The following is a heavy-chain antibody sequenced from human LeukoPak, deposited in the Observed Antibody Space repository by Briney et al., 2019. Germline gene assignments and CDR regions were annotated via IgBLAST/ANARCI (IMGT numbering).Heavy chain of an antibody. V-gene: IGHV5-51*01. Sequence: GESLKISCKGSGYRFINYWIGWVRQMPGKGLEWMGIIYPGDSDTRYSASFQGQVTISADKSISTAYLQWTSLQDSDSAIYYCARRSGSGYDYDYWGQGTLVTVSS. CDR1: GYRFINYW. CDR3: ARRSGSGYDYDY. D-gene: IGHD5-12*01. J-gene: IGHJ4*02. CDR2: IYPGDSDT.